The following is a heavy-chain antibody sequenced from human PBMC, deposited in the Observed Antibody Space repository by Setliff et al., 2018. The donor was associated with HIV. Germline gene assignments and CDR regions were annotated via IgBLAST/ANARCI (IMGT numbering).Heavy chain of an antibody. Sequence: QTGGSLRLSCAASGFTFSSYAMHWVRQAPGKGLEYVSAISSNGGSTYYANSVKGRFTISRDNSKNTLYLQMGSLRAEDMAVYYCASSSGWYGAAQFDPWGQGTRVTVSS. CDR3: ASSSGWYGAAQFDP. CDR1: GFTFSSYA. V-gene: IGHV3-64*01. D-gene: IGHD6-19*01. J-gene: IGHJ5*02. CDR2: ISSNGGST.